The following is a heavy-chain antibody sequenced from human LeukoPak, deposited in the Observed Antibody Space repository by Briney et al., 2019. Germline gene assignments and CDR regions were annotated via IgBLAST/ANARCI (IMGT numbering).Heavy chain of an antibody. D-gene: IGHD4-17*01. V-gene: IGHV3-23*01. CDR1: GFTFSTYS. Sequence: PGGSLRLSCAASGFTFSTYSMSWVRQAPGKGLEWVSAISGSGGSTYYADSVKGRFTISRDNSKNTLYLQMNSLRAEGTAVYYCAILTTVTTKGDYWGQGTLVTVSS. CDR3: AILTTVTTKGDY. CDR2: ISGSGGST. J-gene: IGHJ4*02.